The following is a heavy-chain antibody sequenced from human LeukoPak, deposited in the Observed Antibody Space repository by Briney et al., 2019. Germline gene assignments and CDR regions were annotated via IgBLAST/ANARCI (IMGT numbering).Heavy chain of an antibody. Sequence: SETLSLTCTVSGGSISSYYWSWLRQPPGKGLEWIGYIYYSGSTNYNPSLKSRVTISVDTSKNQFSLKLSSVTAADTAVYYCATNQRRPFDYWGQGTLVTVSS. CDR2: IYYSGST. J-gene: IGHJ4*02. CDR1: GGSISSYY. V-gene: IGHV4-59*01. CDR3: ATNQRRPFDY.